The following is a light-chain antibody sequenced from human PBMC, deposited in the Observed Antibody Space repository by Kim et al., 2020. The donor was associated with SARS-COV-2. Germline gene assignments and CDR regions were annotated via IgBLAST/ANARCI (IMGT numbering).Light chain of an antibody. Sequence: SSELTQDPAVSVALGQTIRITCQGDSLRNYYASWYQQKPGLAPVLVIYGKNNRPSGIPDRFSGSISGTPASLTITGAQAEDEADYYCNSRASSGNHYVFG. CDR1: SLRNYY. CDR3: NSRASSGNHYV. V-gene: IGLV3-19*01. CDR2: GKN. J-gene: IGLJ1*01.